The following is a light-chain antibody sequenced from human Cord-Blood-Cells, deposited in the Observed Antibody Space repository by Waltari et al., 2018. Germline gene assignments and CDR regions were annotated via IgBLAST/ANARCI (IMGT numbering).Light chain of an antibody. V-gene: IGLV1-47*01. J-gene: IGLJ7*01. CDR1: SSNIGSNY. Sequence: QSVLPQPPSASGTPGQRVTISCSGSSSNIGSNYVYWYQQLPGTAPKLHIYRNNQRPSGVPDRFSRSKSGTSATLVISELRSEDEADYYCAAWDDSLSGPVFGGGTQLTVL. CDR3: AAWDDSLSGPV. CDR2: RNN.